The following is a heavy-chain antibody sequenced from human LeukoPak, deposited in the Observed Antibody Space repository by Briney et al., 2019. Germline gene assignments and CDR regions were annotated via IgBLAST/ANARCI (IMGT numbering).Heavy chain of an antibody. Sequence: GSLRLSCAASGFSFSDAWMSWVCQAPGKGLEWIGEINHSGSTNYNPSLKSRVTISVDTSKNQFSLKLSSVTAADTAVYYCAKSYYDSSGYRGDLEYWGQGTLVTVSS. CDR1: GFSFSDAW. CDR3: AKSYYDSSGYRGDLEY. J-gene: IGHJ4*02. D-gene: IGHD3-22*01. CDR2: INHSGST. V-gene: IGHV4-34*08.